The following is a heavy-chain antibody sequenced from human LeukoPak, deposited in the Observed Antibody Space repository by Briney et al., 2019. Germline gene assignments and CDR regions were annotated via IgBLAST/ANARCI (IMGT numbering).Heavy chain of an antibody. D-gene: IGHD1-14*01. CDR2: IYYRSKWYN. CDR3: ARSMGPLDY. J-gene: IGHJ4*02. Sequence: SQTLSLICAISGDSVSSNSAAWNWTRQSPSRGLEWLGGIYYRSKWYNDYAVSVKSRITINPDTSKNQFSLQLNSVTPEDTAVYYCARSMGPLDYWGQGTLVTVSS. V-gene: IGHV6-1*01. CDR1: GDSVSSNSAA.